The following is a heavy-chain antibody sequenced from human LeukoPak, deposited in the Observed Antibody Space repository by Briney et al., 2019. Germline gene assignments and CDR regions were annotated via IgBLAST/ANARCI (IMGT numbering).Heavy chain of an antibody. CDR2: ISSSSTTI. CDR3: ARGGIITSYAFEI. V-gene: IGHV3-48*04. CDR1: GFSFTTYS. D-gene: IGHD1-26*01. J-gene: IGHJ3*02. Sequence: GGSLRLSCAASGFSFTTYSINWVRQAPGKGLEWVSYISSSSTTIYYADSVKGRFTISRDNAKNSLYLQMDSLRAEDTAVYYCARGGIITSYAFEIWGQGTMVTVSS.